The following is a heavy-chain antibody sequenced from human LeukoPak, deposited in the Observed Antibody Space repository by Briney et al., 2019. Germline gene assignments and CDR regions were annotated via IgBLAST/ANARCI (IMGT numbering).Heavy chain of an antibody. D-gene: IGHD6-13*01. CDR2: ISSSGSTI. J-gene: IGHJ1*01. CDR3: ARHEQQLVFRRGEPEYFQH. CDR1: GFTFSDYY. V-gene: IGHV3-11*01. Sequence: GGSLRLSCAASGFTFSDYYMSWIRQAPGKGLEWVSYISSSGSTIYYADSVKGRFTISRDNAKNSLYLQMNSLRAEDTAVYYCARHEQQLVFRRGEPEYFQHWGQGTLVTVSS.